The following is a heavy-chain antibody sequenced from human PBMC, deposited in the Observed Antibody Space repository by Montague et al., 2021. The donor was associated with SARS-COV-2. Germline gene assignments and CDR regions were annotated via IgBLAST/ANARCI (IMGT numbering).Heavy chain of an antibody. Sequence: SLRLSCAASGFTFSSYAMIWVRQAPGKGLEWVSTISSTGGSTYYADSVKGRFIISRDNSRNTVYMQMNNLRAEDTAVYYCAKGFTYYFASGGYPNYFDPWGQGALVSVS. CDR2: ISSTGGST. CDR3: AKGFTYYFASGGYPNYFDP. V-gene: IGHV3-23*01. CDR1: GFTFSSYA. D-gene: IGHD3-10*01. J-gene: IGHJ5*02.